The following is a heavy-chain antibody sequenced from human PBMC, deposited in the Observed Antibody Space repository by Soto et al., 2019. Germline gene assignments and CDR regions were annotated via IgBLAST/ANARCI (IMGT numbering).Heavy chain of an antibody. CDR1: GDSVSSNSAA. J-gene: IGHJ6*02. D-gene: IGHD1-7*01. CDR2: TYYRSKWYN. V-gene: IGHV6-1*01. Sequence: SPTLSLTCAISGDSVSSNSAAWNWIRQSPSRGLEWLGRTYYRSKWYNDYAVSVKSRITINPDTSKNQFSLQLNSVTAADTAVYSCARLGGTTPSGMDVWGQGTTVTVSS. CDR3: ARLGGTTPSGMDV.